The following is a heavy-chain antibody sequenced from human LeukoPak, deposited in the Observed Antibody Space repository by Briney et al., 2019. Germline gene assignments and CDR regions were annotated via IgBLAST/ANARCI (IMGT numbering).Heavy chain of an antibody. J-gene: IGHJ4*02. CDR2: ISYDGSNK. V-gene: IGHV3-30*03. CDR1: GFTFSSHG. CDR3: ARQHTAATAFDY. D-gene: IGHD6-13*01. Sequence: GGSLRLSCAASGFTFSSHGMHWVRQAPGKGLEWVTFISYDGSNKCYADSVKGRFTISRDNSKNTLFLQMNSLRAEDTAVYYCARQHTAATAFDYWGQGTLVTVSS.